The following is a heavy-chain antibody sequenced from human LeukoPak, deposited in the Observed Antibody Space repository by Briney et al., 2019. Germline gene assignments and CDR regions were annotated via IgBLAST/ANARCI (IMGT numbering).Heavy chain of an antibody. J-gene: IGHJ4*02. CDR2: IYYSGST. Sequence: SETLSLTCAVSGGSISSSSYYWGWIRQPPGKGLEWIGSIYYSGSTYSNPSLKSRVTISVDTSKNQFSLRLSSVTAADTALYYCAKDSRHSSSWYYFDYWGQGTLVTVSS. D-gene: IGHD6-13*01. CDR1: GGSISSSSYY. CDR3: AKDSRHSSSWYYFDY. V-gene: IGHV4-39*02.